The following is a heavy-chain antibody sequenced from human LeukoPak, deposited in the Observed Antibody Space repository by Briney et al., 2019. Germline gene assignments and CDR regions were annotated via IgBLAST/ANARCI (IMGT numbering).Heavy chain of an antibody. Sequence: ASVKVSCKASGYTFTSYGIIWVRQAPGQGLEWMGWISAYNGNTNYAQKLQGRVTMTTDTSTSTAYMELRSLRSDDTAVYYCARVISGYSYGPDGYWGQGTLVTVSS. D-gene: IGHD5-18*01. CDR1: GYTFTSYG. CDR2: ISAYNGNT. CDR3: ARVISGYSYGPDGY. J-gene: IGHJ4*02. V-gene: IGHV1-18*01.